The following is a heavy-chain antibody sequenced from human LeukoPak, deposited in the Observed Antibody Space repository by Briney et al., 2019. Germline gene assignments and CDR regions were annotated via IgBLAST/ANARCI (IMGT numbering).Heavy chain of an antibody. D-gene: IGHD5-24*01. CDR2: IYYSGSS. V-gene: IGHV4-30-4*08. Sequence: SETLSLTCTVSGGSISSGDYYWSWIRQPPGKGLEWIGYIYYSGSSYYNPSLKSRVTISVDTSKNQFSLKLSSVTAADTAVYYCARVGDGYNPGYWGQGTLVTVSS. J-gene: IGHJ4*02. CDR1: GGSISSGDYY. CDR3: ARVGDGYNPGY.